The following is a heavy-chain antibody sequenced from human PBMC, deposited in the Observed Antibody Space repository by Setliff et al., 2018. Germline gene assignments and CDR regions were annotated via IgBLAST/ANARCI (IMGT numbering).Heavy chain of an antibody. Sequence: GSLRLSRGASGFIFSNYGMHWVRQAPGKGLEWVTFVRLDGSKEYYADSVKGRFTISRDNSKNTLYLQMNSLRAEDTAVYYCAKDRGNWLLPPDSWGQGTLVTVSS. CDR1: GFIFSNYG. D-gene: IGHD3-22*01. CDR2: VRLDGSKE. V-gene: IGHV3-30*02. J-gene: IGHJ4*02. CDR3: AKDRGNWLLPPDS.